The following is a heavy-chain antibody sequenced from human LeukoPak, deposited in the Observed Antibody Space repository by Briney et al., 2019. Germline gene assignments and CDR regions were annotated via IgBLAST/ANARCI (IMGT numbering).Heavy chain of an antibody. V-gene: IGHV4-59*01. CDR1: GGSISSYY. D-gene: IGHD3-22*01. J-gene: IGHJ4*02. CDR2: IYYSGSN. CDR3: ARGLSSGYRGNFDY. Sequence: SETLSLTCTVSGGSISSYYWSWIRQPPGKGLEWIGYIYYSGSNNYNPSLKSRVTISVDTSKNQFSLKLSSVTAADTAVYYCARGLSSGYRGNFDYWGQGTLVTVSS.